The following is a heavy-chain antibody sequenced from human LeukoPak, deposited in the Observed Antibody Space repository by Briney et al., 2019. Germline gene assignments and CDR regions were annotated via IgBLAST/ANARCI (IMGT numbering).Heavy chain of an antibody. CDR3: AKDWEVILGY. CDR1: GFTFSSYS. D-gene: IGHD1-26*01. J-gene: IGHJ4*02. Sequence: GGSLRLSCAVSGFTFSSYSMNWVRQAPGKGLEWVSYISSSSSTIYYADSVKGRFTISRDNSKNTLYLQMNSLRAEDTAVYYCAKDWEVILGYWGQGTLVTVSS. CDR2: ISSSSSTI. V-gene: IGHV3-48*01.